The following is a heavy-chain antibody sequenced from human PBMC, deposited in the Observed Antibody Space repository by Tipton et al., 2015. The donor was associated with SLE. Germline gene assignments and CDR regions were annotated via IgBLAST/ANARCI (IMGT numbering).Heavy chain of an antibody. J-gene: IGHJ1*01. D-gene: IGHD1-26*01. CDR1: GGSFSGYY. V-gene: IGHV4-34*01. Sequence: AGLVKPSETLSLTCAVYGGSFSGYYWSWIRQPPGKGLEWIGEINHSGSTNYNPSLKSRVTISVDTSKNQFSLKLSSVTAADTAVYYCARGYSGSYLGLAEYFQHWGQGTLVTVSS. CDR3: ARGYSGSYLGLAEYFQH. CDR2: INHSGST.